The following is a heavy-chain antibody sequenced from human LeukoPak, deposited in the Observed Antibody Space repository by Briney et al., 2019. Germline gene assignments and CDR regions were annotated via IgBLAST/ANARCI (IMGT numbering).Heavy chain of an antibody. D-gene: IGHD4-17*01. CDR3: ARTGTYGDYYYYYYMDV. J-gene: IGHJ6*03. Sequence: ASVKVSCKASGYTFTSHGISWVRQAPGQGLEWMGWISTYNGNTNYAQKLQGRVSMTTDTSTSTAYMELSSLRSEDTAVYYRARTGTYGDYYYYYYMDVWGKGTTVTISS. V-gene: IGHV1-18*01. CDR2: ISTYNGNT. CDR1: GYTFTSHG.